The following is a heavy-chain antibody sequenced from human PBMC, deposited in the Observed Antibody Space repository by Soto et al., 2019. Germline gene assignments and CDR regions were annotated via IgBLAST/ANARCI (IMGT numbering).Heavy chain of an antibody. J-gene: IGHJ4*02. CDR3: ARDFTGWSSDGVDY. CDR2: LSAYNGNT. CDR1: GYTFTSYA. Sequence: QVHLVQSGAEVKKPGASVKVSCKASGYTFTSYAISLVRQDPGKGLEWMGWLSAYNGNTNYAQNLQGRVTMTTDASTSTAYIELRSLRYDYTAVYYFARDFTGWSSDGVDYWGQRTQVTVAS. V-gene: IGHV1-18*01. D-gene: IGHD2-8*01.